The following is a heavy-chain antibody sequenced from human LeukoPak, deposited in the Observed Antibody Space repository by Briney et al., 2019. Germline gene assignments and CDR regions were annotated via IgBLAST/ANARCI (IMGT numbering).Heavy chain of an antibody. Sequence: KTSETLSLTCAVDGGSFSGYYWSWIRQPPGKGLEWIGEINHSGSTNYNPSLKSRVTISVNTSKNQFSLKLSSVTAADTAVYYCAREDRVEWSMGPFDAFDIWGQGTMVTVSS. J-gene: IGHJ3*02. D-gene: IGHD3-3*01. V-gene: IGHV4-34*01. CDR3: AREDRVEWSMGPFDAFDI. CDR2: INHSGST. CDR1: GGSFSGYY.